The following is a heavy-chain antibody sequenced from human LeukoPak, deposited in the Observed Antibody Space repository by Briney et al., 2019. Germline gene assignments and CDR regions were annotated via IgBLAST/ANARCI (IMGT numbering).Heavy chain of an antibody. J-gene: IGHJ3*02. CDR2: IYYSGST. D-gene: IGHD2-2*01. Sequence: SETLSLTCTVPGGSISSYYWSWIRQAPGKGLAWIGYIYYSGSTNYNPSLKSRVTISVDTSKNQFSLKLSSVTAADTAVYYCARDQLGYCSSTSCDHAFDIWGQGTMVTVSS. CDR1: GGSISSYY. V-gene: IGHV4-59*01. CDR3: ARDQLGYCSSTSCDHAFDI.